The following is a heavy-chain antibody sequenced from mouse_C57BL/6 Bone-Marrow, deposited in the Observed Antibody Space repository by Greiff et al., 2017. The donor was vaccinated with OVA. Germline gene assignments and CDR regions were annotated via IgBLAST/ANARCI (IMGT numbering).Heavy chain of an antibody. J-gene: IGHJ2*01. CDR1: GFTFSSYA. CDR3: ARERGSNCFDY. V-gene: IGHV5-4*01. D-gene: IGHD2-5*01. Sequence: EVKVVESGGGLVKPGGSLKLSCAASGFTFSSYAMSWVRQTPEKRLEWVATISDGGSYTYYPDNVKGRFTISRDNAKNNLYLQMSHLKSEDTAMYYCARERGSNCFDYWGQGTTLTVSS. CDR2: ISDGGSYT.